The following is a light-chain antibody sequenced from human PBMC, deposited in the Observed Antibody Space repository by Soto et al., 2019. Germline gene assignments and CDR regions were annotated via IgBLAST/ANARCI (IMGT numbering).Light chain of an antibody. CDR2: DAS. CDR3: QQRSNWRGT. CDR1: QSISKY. V-gene: IGKV3-11*01. Sequence: EIVLTQSPVTLSLSPGERATLSCRASQSISKYLAWYQQKPGQAPRLLIYDASNRAAGIPARFTGSGSATDFTLTISSLEPEDFAVYYCQQRSNWRGTFGGGTKVEIK. J-gene: IGKJ4*01.